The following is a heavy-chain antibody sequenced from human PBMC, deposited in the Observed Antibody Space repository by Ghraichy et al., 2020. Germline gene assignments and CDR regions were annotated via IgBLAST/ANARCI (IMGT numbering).Heavy chain of an antibody. CDR1: GGSISSYY. D-gene: IGHD3-9*01. V-gene: IGHV4-34*01. Sequence: SETLSLTCTVSGGSISSYYWSWIRQPPGKGLEWIGEINHSGSTNYNPSLKSRVTISVDTSKNQFSLKLSSVTAADTAVYYCATSQLRYFDWLSRVEYFQHWGQGTLVTVSS. CDR2: INHSGST. CDR3: ATSQLRYFDWLSRVEYFQH. J-gene: IGHJ1*01.